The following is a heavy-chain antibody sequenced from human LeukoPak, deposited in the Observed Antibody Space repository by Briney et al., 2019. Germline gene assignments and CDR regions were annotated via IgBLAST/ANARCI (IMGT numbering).Heavy chain of an antibody. CDR1: GHTFTSYG. D-gene: IGHD6-19*01. CDR3: ARAPRVAVAGITTY. Sequence: ASVKVSCKASGHTFTSYGISWVRQAPGQGLEWMGWISAYNGNTNYAQKLQGRVTMTTDTSTSTAYMELRSLRSDDTAVYYCARAPRVAVAGITTYWGQGTLVTVSS. J-gene: IGHJ4*02. CDR2: ISAYNGNT. V-gene: IGHV1-18*01.